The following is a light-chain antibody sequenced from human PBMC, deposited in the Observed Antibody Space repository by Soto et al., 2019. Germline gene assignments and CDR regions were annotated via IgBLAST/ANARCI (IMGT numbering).Light chain of an antibody. CDR3: QQYNNWPPSIT. V-gene: IGKV3-15*01. J-gene: IGKJ5*01. Sequence: EIVTTQSPATLSVSPGERATLSCRASQSVRSNLAWYQQKPGQAPRLLLYGSSTRATGIPARFSGSGSGTEFTLTISSLQSEDVAVYYCQQYNNWPPSITFGQGTRLEIK. CDR1: QSVRSN. CDR2: GSS.